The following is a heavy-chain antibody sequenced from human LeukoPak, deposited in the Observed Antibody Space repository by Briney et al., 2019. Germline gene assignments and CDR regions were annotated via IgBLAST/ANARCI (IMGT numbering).Heavy chain of an antibody. D-gene: IGHD3-10*01. J-gene: IGHJ5*02. CDR2: IRYDGSNK. CDR1: GFTFSSYG. Sequence: GGSLRLSCAASGFTFSSYGMHWVRQAPGKGLEWVAFIRYDGSNKYYADSVKGRFTISRDNSKNTLYLQMNSLRAEDTAVYYCAKDRGVRGAINWFDPWGQGTLVTVSS. CDR3: AKDRGVRGAINWFDP. V-gene: IGHV3-30*02.